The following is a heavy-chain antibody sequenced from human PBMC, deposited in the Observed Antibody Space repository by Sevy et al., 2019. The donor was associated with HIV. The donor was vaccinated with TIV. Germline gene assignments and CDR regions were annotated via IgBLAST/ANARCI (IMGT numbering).Heavy chain of an antibody. V-gene: IGHV4-61*02. CDR3: ARESTTVTTDGEDAFDI. Sequence: SETLSLTCTVSGGSISSGSYYWSWIRQPAGKGLEWIGRIYTSGSTNYNPSLKSRVTMSVDTSKNQFSLKLSSVTAADTAVYYCARESTTVTTDGEDAFDIWGQGTMVTVSS. CDR1: GGSISSGSYY. D-gene: IGHD4-4*01. J-gene: IGHJ3*02. CDR2: IYTSGST.